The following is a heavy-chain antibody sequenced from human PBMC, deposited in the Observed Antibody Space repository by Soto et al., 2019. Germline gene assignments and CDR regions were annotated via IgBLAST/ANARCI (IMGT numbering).Heavy chain of an antibody. V-gene: IGHV3-48*01. Sequence: PGGSLRLSCAASGFHFSTYTMNWVRQAPGKGLEWVSYISSSSGTIYYADSVKGRFTISRDNAKNSLYLQMDSLRAEDTAVYYCARGESYSSSWYGGFDYWGQGTLVTVSS. CDR2: ISSSSGTI. CDR1: GFHFSTYT. D-gene: IGHD6-13*01. J-gene: IGHJ4*02. CDR3: ARGESYSSSWYGGFDY.